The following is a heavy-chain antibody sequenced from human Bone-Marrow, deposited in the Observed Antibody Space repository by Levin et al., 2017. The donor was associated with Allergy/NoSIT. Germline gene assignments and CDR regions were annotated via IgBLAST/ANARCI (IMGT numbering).Heavy chain of an antibody. CDR2: ISGSGGST. CDR3: AREWVAATDS. Sequence: PGGSLRLSCAASGFTFSSYAMSWVRQAPGKGLEWVSSISGSGGSTYYADSVKGRFTISRDNSKNTVSLQMNSLRADDTAVYYCAREWVAATDSWGQGSLVTVSS. CDR1: GFTFSSYA. D-gene: IGHD6-19*01. J-gene: IGHJ4*02. V-gene: IGHV3-23*01.